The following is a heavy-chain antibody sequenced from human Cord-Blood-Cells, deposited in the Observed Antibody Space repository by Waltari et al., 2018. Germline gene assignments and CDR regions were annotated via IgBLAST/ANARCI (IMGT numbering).Heavy chain of an antibody. CDR2: IYYSGST. J-gene: IGHJ4*02. D-gene: IGHD6-13*01. V-gene: IGHV4-39*01. Sequence: QLRLQESGPGLVKPSETPSLTCTVSGGSISSSSYYWGWLRQPPGKGLEWIGSIYYSGSTYYTPSLKSRVTISVDTSKNQFSLKLSSVTAADTAVYYCARFIAAAGDYYFDYWGQGTLVTVSS. CDR1: GGSISSSSYY. CDR3: ARFIAAAGDYYFDY.